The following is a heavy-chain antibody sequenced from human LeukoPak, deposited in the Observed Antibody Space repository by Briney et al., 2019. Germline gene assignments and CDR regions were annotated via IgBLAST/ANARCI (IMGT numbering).Heavy chain of an antibody. Sequence: PGGSLRLSCAASGFTFSSYGMHWVRQAPGKGLEWVSSISTSNNYIYYPDSVKGRFTISRDNAKNSLYLQMNSLRAEDTAVYYCATGEKYFDYLLRFDYWGQGTLVTVSS. CDR2: ISTSNNYI. J-gene: IGHJ4*02. CDR1: GFTFSSYG. D-gene: IGHD3-9*01. CDR3: ATGEKYFDYLLRFDY. V-gene: IGHV3-21*01.